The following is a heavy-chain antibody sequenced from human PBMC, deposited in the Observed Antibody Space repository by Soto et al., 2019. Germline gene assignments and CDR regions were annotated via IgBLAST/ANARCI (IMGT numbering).Heavy chain of an antibody. CDR3: ARHTVTKGSYYYYGLDV. D-gene: IGHD4-4*01. CDR1: GGSISGYY. J-gene: IGHJ6*02. Sequence: PSETLSLTCVVSGGSISGYYWSWIRQPPGKGLEWIGYIYYSGTTNYNPSLKSRVTLLVDTSKTQFSLQLSSVTAADTAVYYCARHTVTKGSYYYYGLDVWGQGTTVTVSS. CDR2: IYYSGTT. V-gene: IGHV4-59*08.